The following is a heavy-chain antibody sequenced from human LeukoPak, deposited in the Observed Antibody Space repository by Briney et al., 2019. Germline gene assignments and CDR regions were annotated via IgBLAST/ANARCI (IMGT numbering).Heavy chain of an antibody. CDR1: GGSSSAHF. D-gene: IGHD5-18*01. Sequence: SETLSLTCAVYGGSSSAHFWSWIRQPPGKGLEWIGEIDHSGSTNYNPSLKSRVTISADTSKYQFSLKLSSVTAADTAVYYCARERPYSSYYFDYWGQGTLVTVSS. CDR2: IDHSGST. J-gene: IGHJ4*02. CDR3: ARERPYSSYYFDY. V-gene: IGHV4-34*01.